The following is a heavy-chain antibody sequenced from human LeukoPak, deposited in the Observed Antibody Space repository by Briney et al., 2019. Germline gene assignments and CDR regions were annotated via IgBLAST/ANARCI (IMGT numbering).Heavy chain of an antibody. D-gene: IGHD2-15*01. J-gene: IGHJ4*02. CDR2: IKQDGSEK. CDR1: GFTFNNYW. CDR3: VRDNPRCCGVVPANIDDY. Sequence: GGSQRLSCVASGFTFNNYWMSWVRQAPGKGLEWVANIKQDGSEKYYVDSVKGRFTISRDNAKNSLYLQMHSLRAEDTAVYYCVRDNPRCCGVVPANIDDYWGQGTLVTVSS. V-gene: IGHV3-7*01.